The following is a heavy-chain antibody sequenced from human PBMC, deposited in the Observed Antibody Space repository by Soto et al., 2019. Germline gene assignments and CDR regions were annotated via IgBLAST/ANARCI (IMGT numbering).Heavy chain of an antibody. V-gene: IGHV3-23*01. J-gene: IGHJ4*02. CDR3: AKDPQTMVRGVPASNYFDY. CDR2: ISGSGGST. CDR1: GFTFSSYA. Sequence: PGGSLRLSCAASGFTFSSYAMSWVRQAPGKGLEWVSAISGSGGSTYYADSVKGRFTISRDNSKNTLYLQMNSLRAEDTAVYYCAKDPQTMVRGVPASNYFDYWGQGTLVTVSS. D-gene: IGHD3-10*01.